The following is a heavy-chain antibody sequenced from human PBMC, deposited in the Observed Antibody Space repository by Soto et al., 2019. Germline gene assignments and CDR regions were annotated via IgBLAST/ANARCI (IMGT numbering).Heavy chain of an antibody. Sequence: QVQLVESGGGVVQPGRSLRLSCAASGFTFSSYAMHWVRQAPGKGLEWVAVISYDGSNKYYADSVKGRFTISRDNSKNTLYLQMNSLRAEDTAVYYCARDLFIFHSGSYYYYYYGMDVWGQGTTVTVSS. J-gene: IGHJ6*02. D-gene: IGHD1-26*01. CDR2: ISYDGSNK. CDR3: ARDLFIFHSGSYYYYYYGMDV. CDR1: GFTFSSYA. V-gene: IGHV3-30-3*01.